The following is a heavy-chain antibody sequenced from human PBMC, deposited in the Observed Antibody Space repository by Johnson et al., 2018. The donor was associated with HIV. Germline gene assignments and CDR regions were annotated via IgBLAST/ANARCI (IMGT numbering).Heavy chain of an antibody. CDR2: ISGSGGST. V-gene: IGHV3-23*04. CDR1: GFTVSSNY. Sequence: VQLVESGGGVVQPGRSLRLSCAASGFTVSSNYMSWVRQAPEKGLEWVSAISGSGGSTYYADSVKGRFTISRDNSKNTLYLQMNSRRAEDTAVYDCAKTVIVVVPAARGDAFDIWGQGTMVTVSS. CDR3: AKTVIVVVPAARGDAFDI. D-gene: IGHD2-2*01. J-gene: IGHJ3*02.